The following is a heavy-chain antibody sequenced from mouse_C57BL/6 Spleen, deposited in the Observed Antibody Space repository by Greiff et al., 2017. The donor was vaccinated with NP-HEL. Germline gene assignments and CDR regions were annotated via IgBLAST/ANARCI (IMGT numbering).Heavy chain of an antibody. J-gene: IGHJ3*01. CDR2: IHPNSGST. CDR3: ARRGSNPAWFAY. V-gene: IGHV1-64*01. D-gene: IGHD2-5*01. CDR1: GYTFTSYW. Sequence: QVQLKQPGAELVKPGASVKLSCKASGYTFTSYWMHWVKQRPGQGLEWIGMIHPNSGSTNYNEKFKSKATLTVDKSSSTAYMQLSSLTSEDSAVYYCARRGSNPAWFAYWGQGTLVTVSA.